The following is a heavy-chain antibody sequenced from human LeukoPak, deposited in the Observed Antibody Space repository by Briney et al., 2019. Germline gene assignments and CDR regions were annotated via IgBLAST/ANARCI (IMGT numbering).Heavy chain of an antibody. CDR3: ARCTSTSCYDFDY. Sequence: SETLSLTCTVSGGSVNSGSYYWNWIRQSAGKGLEWIGHIYTSGSTNCNPSLKSRVTISLDTSKNQFSLEVNSVTAADTAVYYCARCTSTSCYDFDYWGQGTLVTVSS. D-gene: IGHD2-2*01. V-gene: IGHV4-61*09. CDR1: GGSVNSGSYY. CDR2: IYTSGST. J-gene: IGHJ4*02.